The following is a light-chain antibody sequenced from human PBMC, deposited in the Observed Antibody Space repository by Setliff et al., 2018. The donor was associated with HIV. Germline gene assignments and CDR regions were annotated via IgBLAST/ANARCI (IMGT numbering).Light chain of an antibody. J-gene: IGLJ1*01. CDR2: EVS. CDR3: QSYDSSLSGSYV. Sequence: SALSQPRSVSGSPGQSVTISCTGTSNDVGGYIYVSWYQHHPGKAPKLMIYEVSKRPSGVPDRFYGSKSGNTASLTISGLQAEDEADYYCQSYDSSLSGSYVFGTGTKVTVL. V-gene: IGLV2-11*01. CDR1: SNDVGGYIY.